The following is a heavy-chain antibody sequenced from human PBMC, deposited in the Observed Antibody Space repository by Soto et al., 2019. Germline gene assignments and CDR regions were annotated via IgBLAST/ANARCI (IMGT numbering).Heavy chain of an antibody. Sequence: GGSLRLSCAASGFTFSSYSMNWVRQAPGKGLEWVSSISSSSSYIYYADSVKGRFTISRDNAKNSLYLQMNSLRAEDTAVYYCARDGAVAGTYYSSFYYYYGMDVWGQGTTVTVSS. CDR2: ISSSSSYI. CDR1: GFTFSSYS. D-gene: IGHD6-19*01. V-gene: IGHV3-21*01. J-gene: IGHJ6*02. CDR3: ARDGAVAGTYYSSFYYYYGMDV.